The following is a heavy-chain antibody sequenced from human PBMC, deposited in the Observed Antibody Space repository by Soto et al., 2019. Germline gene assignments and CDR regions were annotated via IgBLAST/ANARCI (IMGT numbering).Heavy chain of an antibody. CDR3: ASERLCGADCYFFDN. J-gene: IGHJ4*02. D-gene: IGHD2-21*02. CDR2: ISGSNNNI. Sequence: GGSLRLSCAASGFTLRNYEMNWVRQAPGKGLEWISKISGSNNNIYYADSVRGRFTISRDNAKKSLYLQMNSLRAEDTAIYYCASERLCGADCYFFDNWGQGTQVTVS. CDR1: GFTLRNYE. V-gene: IGHV3-48*03.